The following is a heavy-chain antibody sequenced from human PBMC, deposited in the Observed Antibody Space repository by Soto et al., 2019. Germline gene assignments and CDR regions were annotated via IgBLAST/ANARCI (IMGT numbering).Heavy chain of an antibody. D-gene: IGHD6-19*01. CDR3: AHRLSIAVAGTWGY. CDR2: IYWDDDK. V-gene: IGHV2-5*02. Sequence: QITLKESGPPLVKPTQTLTLTCTFSGFSLSTSGVGVGWIRQPPGKALEWLALIYWDDDKRYSPSLKSRLTITKDTSKNQVVLTMTNMDPVDTATYYCAHRLSIAVAGTWGYWGQGTLVTVSS. J-gene: IGHJ4*02. CDR1: GFSLSTSGVG.